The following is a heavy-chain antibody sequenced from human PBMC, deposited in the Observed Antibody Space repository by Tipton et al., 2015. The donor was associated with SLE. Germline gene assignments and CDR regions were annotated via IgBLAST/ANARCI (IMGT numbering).Heavy chain of an antibody. CDR2: INHSGST. CDR1: GGSFSDYS. V-gene: IGHV4-34*01. D-gene: IGHD2-8*01. J-gene: IGHJ4*02. Sequence: LRLSCAVYGGSFSDYSWSWIRQPPGKGLEWIGEINHSGSTNYNPSLKSRVTISIDTSNNQFSLRLISVTAADTAVYYCARDCTTGVCYTTSFDYWGQGTLVTVSP. CDR3: ARDCTTGVCYTTSFDY.